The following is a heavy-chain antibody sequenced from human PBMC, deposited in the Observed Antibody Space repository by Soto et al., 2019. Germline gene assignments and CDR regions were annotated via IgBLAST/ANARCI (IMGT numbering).Heavy chain of an antibody. CDR3: ARDPQWRDGRSVRGVFDY. CDR2: IYYSGRT. CDR1: GGSISSGGYY. Sequence: QVQLQESGPGLVKPSQTLSLTCTVSGGSISSGGYYWSWIRQHPVKGLEWVGYIYYSGRTYYNPYLKSPVTISLDTCKNQVSLKLSSVTAADTAVYYCARDPQWRDGRSVRGVFDYWGQGTLVTVSS. V-gene: IGHV4-31*01. J-gene: IGHJ4*02. D-gene: IGHD6-19*01.